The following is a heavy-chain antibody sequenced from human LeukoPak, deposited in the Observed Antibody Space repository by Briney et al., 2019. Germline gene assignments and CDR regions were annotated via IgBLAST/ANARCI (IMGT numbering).Heavy chain of an antibody. J-gene: IGHJ3*02. CDR2: IYHSGST. CDR3: ARWGYYYDSSGLMDDAFDI. Sequence: SETLSLTCTVSGYSISSGYYWGWIRQPPGKGLEWIGSIYHSGSTYYNPSLKSRVTISVDTSKNQFSLKLSSVTAADTAVYYCARWGYYYDSSGLMDDAFDIWGQGTMVTVSS. V-gene: IGHV4-38-2*02. CDR1: GYSISSGYY. D-gene: IGHD3-22*01.